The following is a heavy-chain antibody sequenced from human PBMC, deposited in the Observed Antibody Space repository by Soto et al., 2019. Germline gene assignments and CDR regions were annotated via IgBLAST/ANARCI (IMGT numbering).Heavy chain of an antibody. CDR1: GYTFTSYD. V-gene: IGHV1-8*01. D-gene: IGHD5-12*01. J-gene: IGHJ6*02. Sequence: ASVKVSCKASGYTFTSYDINWVRQATGQGLEWMGWMNPNSGNTGYAQKFQGRVTMTRNTSTSTVHMEVRSLRSEDTAVYYCAREGVAPYYYYGMDVWGQGTPVTVSS. CDR2: MNPNSGNT. CDR3: AREGVAPYYYYGMDV.